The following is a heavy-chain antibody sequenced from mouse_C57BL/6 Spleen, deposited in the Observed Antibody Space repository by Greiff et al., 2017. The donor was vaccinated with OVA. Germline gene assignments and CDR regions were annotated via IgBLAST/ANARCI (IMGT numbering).Heavy chain of an antibody. Sequence: VQLQQSGPELVKPGASVKISCKASGYTFTDYYMNWVKQSHGKSLEWIGDINPNNGGTSYNQKFKGKATLTVDKSSSTAYMELRSLTSEDSAVYYCARPGYYGSSSYWYFDVWGTGTTVTVSS. CDR1: GYTFTDYY. V-gene: IGHV1-26*01. D-gene: IGHD1-1*01. CDR3: ARPGYYGSSSYWYFDV. J-gene: IGHJ1*03. CDR2: INPNNGGT.